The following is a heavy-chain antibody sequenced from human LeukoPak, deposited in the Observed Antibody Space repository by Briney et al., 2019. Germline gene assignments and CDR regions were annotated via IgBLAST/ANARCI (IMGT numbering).Heavy chain of an antibody. D-gene: IGHD5-18*01. V-gene: IGHV1-2*02. CDR1: GYTFTDYY. CDR3: ARGRGYNYGYDY. J-gene: IGHJ4*02. Sequence: ASVKVSCRASGYTFTDYYMHWVRQAPGQGLEWMGWINPNSGGTNYAQKFQGRVTMTMDTSISTAYMELRRLTSDDTAVYYCARGRGYNYGYDYWGQGTLVTVSS. CDR2: INPNSGGT.